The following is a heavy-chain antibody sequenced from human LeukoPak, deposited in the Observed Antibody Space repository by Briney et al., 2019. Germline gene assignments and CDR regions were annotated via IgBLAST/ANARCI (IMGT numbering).Heavy chain of an antibody. J-gene: IGHJ5*02. Sequence: GGSLRLSCAASGFTFSTYSMNWVRQAPGKGLEWVAYISSRSSATYYADSVKGRFTISRDNAKDSLYLQMNSLRDEDTAVYYCARGTGDPQRFDPWGQGTLVTVSS. CDR3: ARGTGDPQRFDP. CDR2: ISSRSSAT. CDR1: GFTFSTYS. D-gene: IGHD4-17*01. V-gene: IGHV3-48*02.